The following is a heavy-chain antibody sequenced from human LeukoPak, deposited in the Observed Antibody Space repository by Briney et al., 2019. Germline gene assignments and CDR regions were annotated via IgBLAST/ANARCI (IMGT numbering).Heavy chain of an antibody. J-gene: IGHJ3*01. Sequence: MASGTLSLTCTVSGGSISSSNYYWGWIRQPPGKGLEWIGSIYYSGNTYYNPSLKSRVTISVDTSKNQFSLKLTSVTAADTAVYYCAHFKGGSFDFWGQGTMVTVSS. CDR1: GGSISSSNYY. D-gene: IGHD1-26*01. V-gene: IGHV4-39*01. CDR3: AHFKGGSFDF. CDR2: IYYSGNT.